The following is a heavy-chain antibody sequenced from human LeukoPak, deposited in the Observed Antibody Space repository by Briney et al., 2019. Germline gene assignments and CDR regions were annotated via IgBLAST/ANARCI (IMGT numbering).Heavy chain of an antibody. Sequence: GGSLRLSCEASGFTFSSYAMSWVRQAPGKGLEWVAVIWYDGSDKYYRDSVKGRFTISRDNSKNTLYLQMNSLRAEDTAIYYCARAGEAFDIWGRGTMVTVSS. J-gene: IGHJ3*02. V-gene: IGHV3-33*08. CDR1: GFTFSSYA. CDR3: ARAGEAFDI. CDR2: IWYDGSDK.